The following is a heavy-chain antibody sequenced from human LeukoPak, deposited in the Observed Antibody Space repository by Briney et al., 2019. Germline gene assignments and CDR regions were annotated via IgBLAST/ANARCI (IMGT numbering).Heavy chain of an antibody. D-gene: IGHD5-12*01. Sequence: GGSLRLSCAASGFTFSSYWMSWVRQAPGKGLEWVAVISYDGSNKYYADSVKGRFTISRDNSKNTLYLQMNSLRAEDTAVYYCAKNSGYDSGYYYYGMDVWGQGTTVTVSS. CDR2: ISYDGSNK. CDR3: AKNSGYDSGYYYYGMDV. J-gene: IGHJ6*02. CDR1: GFTFSSYW. V-gene: IGHV3-30*18.